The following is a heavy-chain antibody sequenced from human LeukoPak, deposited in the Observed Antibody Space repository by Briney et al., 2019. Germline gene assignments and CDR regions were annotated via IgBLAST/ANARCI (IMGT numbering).Heavy chain of an antibody. CDR1: GFTFSSYA. CDR2: ISGSGGST. V-gene: IGHV3-23*01. D-gene: IGHD3-22*01. CDR3: AKASKYDSSGYGAFDI. J-gene: IGHJ3*02. Sequence: PGGSLRLSCAASGFTFSSYAMSWVRQAPGKGLEWVSAISGSGGSTYYADSVKGRFTISRDNSKNTLYLQMNSLRAEDTAVYYCAKASKYDSSGYGAFDIWSQGTMVTVSS.